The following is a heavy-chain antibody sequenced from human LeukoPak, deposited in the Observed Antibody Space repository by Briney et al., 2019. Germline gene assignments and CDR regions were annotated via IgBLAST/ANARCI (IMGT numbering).Heavy chain of an antibody. CDR1: GGSISSSNW. CDR3: ATLWFGHFDY. D-gene: IGHD3-10*01. V-gene: IGHV4-4*02. Sequence: SETLSLTCAVSGGSISSSNWWSWVRQPPGKGLEWIGEIYHSGSTNYNPSLKSRVTISVDTSKNQFSLKLSSVTAADTAVYYCATLWFGHFDYWGQGTLVTVSS. CDR2: IYHSGST. J-gene: IGHJ4*02.